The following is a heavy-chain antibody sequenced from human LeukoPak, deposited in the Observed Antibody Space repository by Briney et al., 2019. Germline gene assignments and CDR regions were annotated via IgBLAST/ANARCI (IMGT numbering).Heavy chain of an antibody. Sequence: PSETLSLTCAVYGGSFSGYYWSWIRQPPGKGLEWIGEINHSGSTNYNPSLKSRVTISVDTSKNQFSLKLSSGTAADTAVYYCARPPYYFDYWGQGTLVTVSS. CDR2: INHSGST. CDR1: GGSFSGYY. J-gene: IGHJ4*02. V-gene: IGHV4-34*01. CDR3: ARPPYYFDY.